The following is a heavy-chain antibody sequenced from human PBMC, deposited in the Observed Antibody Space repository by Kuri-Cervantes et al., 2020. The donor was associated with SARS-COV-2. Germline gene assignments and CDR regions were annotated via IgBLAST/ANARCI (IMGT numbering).Heavy chain of an antibody. J-gene: IGHJ4*02. D-gene: IGHD2-8*01. CDR2: ISGSGGST. V-gene: IGHV3-23*01. Sequence: ETLSLTCAASGFTFSSYAMSWVRQAPGKGLEWVSAISGSGGSTYYADSVKGRFTISRDNSKNTPYLQMNSLRAEDTAVYYCATGWSLAIWGQGTLVTVSS. CDR1: GFTFSSYA. CDR3: ATGWSLAI.